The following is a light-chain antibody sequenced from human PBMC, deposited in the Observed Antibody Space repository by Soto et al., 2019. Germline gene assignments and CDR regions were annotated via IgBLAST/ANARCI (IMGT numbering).Light chain of an antibody. V-gene: IGKV1-5*03. CDR1: QSISTW. J-gene: IGKJ4*01. Sequence: IQMTQSPSTLPASVGGRVTITCRANQSISTWLAWYQQKPGKAPNLLIYKASRLETGVPSRFSGSGSGTEFTLTISFLQPHDFATYYCQQYNSYSPLTFGGGTKVDIK. CDR2: KAS. CDR3: QQYNSYSPLT.